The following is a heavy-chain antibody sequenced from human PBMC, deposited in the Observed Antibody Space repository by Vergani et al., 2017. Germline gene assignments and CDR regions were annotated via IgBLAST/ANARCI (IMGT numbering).Heavy chain of an antibody. CDR3: ARGPEENDVQSGSCYSFDY. CDR2: INQDGSAK. Sequence: EVQLVQSGGGLVQPGGSLRLSCAASGFTFGKYWMTWVRQAPGKGLEWVANINQDGSAKEYVGSVKGRFTMSRDNAKNSLYLQMNNLRAEDTGVYYCARGPEENDVQSGSCYSFDYWGQGAQVTVSS. J-gene: IGHJ4*02. V-gene: IGHV3-7*01. D-gene: IGHD3-3*01. CDR1: GFTFGKYW.